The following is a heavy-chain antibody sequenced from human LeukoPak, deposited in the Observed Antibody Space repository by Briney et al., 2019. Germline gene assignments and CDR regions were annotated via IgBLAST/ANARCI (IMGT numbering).Heavy chain of an antibody. CDR2: INPNSGGS. Sequence: ASVKVSCKASGYTLPANYMHWVRQAPGQGLEWMGWINPNSGGSNCAQKFQGRVTMTRETSISTAYMELSRLSSDDTAVYYCARDLLVGSSGWPDYYYYGMDVWGQGTTVTVSS. J-gene: IGHJ6*02. CDR3: ARDLLVGSSGWPDYYYYGMDV. V-gene: IGHV1-2*02. D-gene: IGHD6-19*01. CDR1: GYTLPANY.